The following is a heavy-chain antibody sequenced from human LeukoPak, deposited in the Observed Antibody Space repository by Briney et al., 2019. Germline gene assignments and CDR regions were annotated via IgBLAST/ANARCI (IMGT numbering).Heavy chain of an antibody. Sequence: SETLSLTCAVYGGSFSGYYWSWIRQPPGKGLEWIGEINHSGSTNYNPSLKSRVTISVDTSKNQFSLKLSSVTAADTAVYYCVGLLWFGEALVSGMDVWGQGTTVTVSS. J-gene: IGHJ6*02. CDR2: INHSGST. CDR3: VGLLWFGEALVSGMDV. CDR1: GGSFSGYY. V-gene: IGHV4-34*01. D-gene: IGHD3-10*01.